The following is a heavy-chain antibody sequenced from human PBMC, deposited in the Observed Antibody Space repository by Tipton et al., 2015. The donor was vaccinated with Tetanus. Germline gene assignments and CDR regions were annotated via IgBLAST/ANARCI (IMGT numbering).Heavy chain of an antibody. V-gene: IGHV3-13*01. J-gene: IGHJ6*02. CDR2: IGTAGDT. CDR1: GFTLSTYD. CDR3: ARGSAGSPKDA. Sequence: SLRLSCAASGFTLSTYDIHWVRQPPGKGLEWVSGIGTAGDTHYSGSVKSRFTITRENVKNSLSLQLNNLRIADAAVYDWARGSAGSPKDAWGQGTSVTVSS.